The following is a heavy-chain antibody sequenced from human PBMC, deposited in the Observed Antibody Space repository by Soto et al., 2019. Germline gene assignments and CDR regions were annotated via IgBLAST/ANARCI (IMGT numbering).Heavy chain of an antibody. CDR1: GFTFSSYD. CDR2: VSKTGLTT. CDR3: AKRYCSGAGCALFDH. Sequence: EVQMLESGVSLVQPGGSLRLSCLGSGFTFSSYDMTWVRQAPGKGLEWVSTVSKTGLTTYYADSVKGRFTISRDNSKNTLSLQMNSRRAEDTALYYCAKRYCSGAGCALFDHWGQGTLVTVSS. V-gene: IGHV3-23*01. J-gene: IGHJ4*02. D-gene: IGHD2-15*01.